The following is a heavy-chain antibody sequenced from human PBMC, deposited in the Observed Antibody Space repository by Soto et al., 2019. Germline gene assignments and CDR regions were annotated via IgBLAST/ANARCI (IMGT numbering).Heavy chain of an antibody. J-gene: IGHJ4*01. CDR3: AKEGGLSGSYYISSSYYFDY. CDR2: ISYDGSNT. Sequence: GGSLRLSCVASGFTFISYGMHWVRQAPCKGLEWVAIISYDGSNTYYADSVKGRFTISRDNSKNTLYLQMNSLRAEDTSVYYCAKEGGLSGSYYISSSYYFDYWGQGTLVTVSS. V-gene: IGHV3-30*18. D-gene: IGHD1-26*01. CDR1: GFTFISYG.